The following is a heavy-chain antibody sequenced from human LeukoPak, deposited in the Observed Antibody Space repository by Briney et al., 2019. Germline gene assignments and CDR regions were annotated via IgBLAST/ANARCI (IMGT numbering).Heavy chain of an antibody. J-gene: IGHJ4*02. V-gene: IGHV3-66*01. CDR2: IYTGGST. D-gene: IGHD2-21*02. CDR3: ARDPPRYCGGDCYSLLQGDY. CDR1: GFTVSSNY. Sequence: GGSLRLSWAASGFTVSSNYMSWFRQAPGKGLEWVSVIYTGGSTYYADSVKGRFTISRDNSKNTPYLQMNSLRAEDTAVYYCARDPPRYCGGDCYSLLQGDYWGQGTLVTVSS.